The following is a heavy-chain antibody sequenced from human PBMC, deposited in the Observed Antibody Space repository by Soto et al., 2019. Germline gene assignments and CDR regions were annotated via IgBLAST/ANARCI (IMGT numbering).Heavy chain of an antibody. J-gene: IGHJ3*01. CDR3: AKGFIVVVTVIRPDDAFDV. D-gene: IGHD2-21*02. V-gene: IGHV3-23*01. CDR2: ISGGGGST. CDR1: GFTFGNFG. Sequence: EVQLLESGGGLVQPGGSLRLSCAASGFTFGNFGMNWVRQAPGKGLEWVSGISGGGGSTYYADSVKGRFTISRDPSKNTIFLEMNSLRAEYTSVYYCAKGFIVVVTVIRPDDAFDVWGQGTLVTVSS.